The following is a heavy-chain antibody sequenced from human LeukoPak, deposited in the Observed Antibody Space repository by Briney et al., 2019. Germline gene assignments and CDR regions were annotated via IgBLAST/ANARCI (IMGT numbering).Heavy chain of an antibody. J-gene: IGHJ4*02. CDR3: ARDWNDVRPYY. CDR2: IYYSGST. CDR1: GGSISSSSYY. V-gene: IGHV4-39*07. D-gene: IGHD1-1*01. Sequence: PSETLSLTCTVSGGSISSSSYYWGWIRQPPGKGLEWIGSIYYSGSTYYNPSLKSRVTISVDTSKNQFSLKLSSVTAADTAVYYCARDWNDVRPYYWGQGTLVTVSS.